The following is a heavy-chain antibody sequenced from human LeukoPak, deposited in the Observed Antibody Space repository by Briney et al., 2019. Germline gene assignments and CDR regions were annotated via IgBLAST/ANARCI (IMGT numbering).Heavy chain of an antibody. CDR2: IYTSGST. J-gene: IGHJ6*03. V-gene: IGHV4-61*02. D-gene: IGHD5-12*01. CDR3: ALATRYYYYMDV. CDR1: GGSISSGSYY. Sequence: SETLSLTCTVSGGSISSGSYYWSWIRQPAGKGLEWIGRIYTSGSTNYNPSLKSRVTISVDTSKNQFSLKLSSVTAADTAVYYCALATRYYYYMDVWGKGTTVTVSS.